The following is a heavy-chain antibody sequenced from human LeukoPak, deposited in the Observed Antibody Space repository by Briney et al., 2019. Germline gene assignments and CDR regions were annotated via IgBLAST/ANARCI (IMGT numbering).Heavy chain of an antibody. CDR1: GFTFSSNW. Sequence: TGGSLRLSCAASGFTFSSNWMSWVRQAPGKGLEWVANIKQDGSEKYYVDSVKGRFTISRDNAKNSLYLQMNSLRAEDTAVYYCARDSGYEFRGYYYYYGMDVRGQGTTVTVSS. CDR2: IKQDGSEK. J-gene: IGHJ6*02. D-gene: IGHD5-12*01. CDR3: ARDSGYEFRGYYYYYGMDV. V-gene: IGHV3-7*01.